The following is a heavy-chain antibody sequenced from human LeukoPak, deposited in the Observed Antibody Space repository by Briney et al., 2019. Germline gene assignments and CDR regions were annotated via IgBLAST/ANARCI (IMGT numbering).Heavy chain of an antibody. Sequence: SETLSLTCTVSGGSISSYYWSWIRQPPGKGLEWIGYIYYSGSTNCNPSLKSRVTISVDTSKNQFSLKLSSVTAADTAVYYCARGYYYEGLDYWGQGTLVTVSS. CDR3: ARGYYYEGLDY. CDR1: GGSISSYY. D-gene: IGHD3-22*01. CDR2: IYYSGST. J-gene: IGHJ4*02. V-gene: IGHV4-59*01.